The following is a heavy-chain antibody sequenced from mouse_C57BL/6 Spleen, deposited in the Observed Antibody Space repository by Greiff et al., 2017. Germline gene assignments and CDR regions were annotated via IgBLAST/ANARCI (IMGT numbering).Heavy chain of an antibody. CDR1: GFTFSSYA. J-gene: IGHJ1*03. V-gene: IGHV5-4*01. CDR3: ARGSGGYFDV. CDR2: ISDGGSYT. Sequence: EVQLVESGGGLVKPGGSLKLSCAASGFTFSSYAMSWVRQTPEKRLEWVATISDGGSYTYYPDNVKGRFTISRDNAKNNLYLQMSHLKSEDTAMYYCARGSGGYFDVWGTGTTVTVSS.